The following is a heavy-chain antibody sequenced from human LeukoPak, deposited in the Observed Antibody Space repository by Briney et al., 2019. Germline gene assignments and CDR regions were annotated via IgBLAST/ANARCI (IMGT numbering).Heavy chain of an antibody. V-gene: IGHV3-7*01. CDR3: ARRGGSSSRRSPIDY. J-gene: IGHJ4*02. Sequence: PGGSLRLSCTASGFTFSDYWMTWVRQAPGKGPEWVANIKQGGSQSYYVDSVRGRFTISRDNAKNSLFLQMNGLRAEDTAVYYCARRGGSSSRRSPIDYWGQGTLVTVSS. CDR2: IKQGGSQS. CDR1: GFTFSDYW. D-gene: IGHD6-6*01.